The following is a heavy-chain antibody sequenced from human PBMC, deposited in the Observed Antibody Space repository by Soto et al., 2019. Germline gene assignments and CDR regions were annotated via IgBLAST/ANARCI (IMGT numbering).Heavy chain of an antibody. CDR1: GFTFSSYA. V-gene: IGHV3-23*01. CDR3: VKDFRCAD. CDR2: ISGSGGST. D-gene: IGHD2-8*01. Sequence: EVQLLESGGGLVQPGGSLRLSCAASGFTFSSYAMSWVRQAPGKGLEWVSAISGSGGSTYYADSVKGRFTISRDNSKNTLSLQMNSLRDEDTALYYCVKDFRCADWGQGTRVTVSS. J-gene: IGHJ4*02.